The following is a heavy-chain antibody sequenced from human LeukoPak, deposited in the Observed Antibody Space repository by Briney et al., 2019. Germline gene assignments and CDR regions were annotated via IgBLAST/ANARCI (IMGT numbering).Heavy chain of an antibody. CDR1: GYVFINYY. J-gene: IGHJ5*02. Sequence: ASVKVSCKTSGYVFINYYIHWVRLAPGQGLQWMGWINPKSGATNYAQSFQGRVALTTDTSISTAFMELSNLRPDDTAIYFCARSVTYTWFDPWGQGTRVTVSS. D-gene: IGHD2-21*02. CDR3: ARSVTYTWFDP. V-gene: IGHV1-2*02. CDR2: INPKSGAT.